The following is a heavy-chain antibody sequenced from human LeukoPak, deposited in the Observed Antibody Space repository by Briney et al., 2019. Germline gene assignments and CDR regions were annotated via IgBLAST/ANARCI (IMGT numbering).Heavy chain of an antibody. CDR2: FDPEDGET. V-gene: IGHV1-24*01. CDR1: GYTLTELS. D-gene: IGHD5-12*01. J-gene: IGHJ4*02. Sequence: GASVKVSCKVSGYTLTELSMHWVRQAPGKGLEWMGGFDPEDGETIYAQKFQGRVTMTEDTSTDTAYMELSSLRSEDTDVYYCATRWLQFGVYDYWGQGTLVTVSS. CDR3: ATRWLQFGVYDY.